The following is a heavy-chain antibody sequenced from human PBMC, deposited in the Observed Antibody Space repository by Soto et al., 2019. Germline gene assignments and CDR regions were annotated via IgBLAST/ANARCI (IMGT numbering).Heavy chain of an antibody. J-gene: IGHJ6*02. CDR2: INSDGSST. D-gene: IGHD3-22*01. Sequence: PGGSLRLSCVASGFIFSNCWMHWVRQAPGMGLVWVSHINSDGSSTTYADSAKGRFTISRDNAKNTLYLQMNSLRAEDTAVYYCVRAIGHYGMDVWGRGTTVTVSS. V-gene: IGHV3-74*01. CDR3: VRAIGHYGMDV. CDR1: GFIFSNCW.